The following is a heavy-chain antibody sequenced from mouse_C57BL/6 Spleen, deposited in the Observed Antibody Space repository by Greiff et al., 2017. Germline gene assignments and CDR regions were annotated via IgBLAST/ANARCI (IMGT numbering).Heavy chain of an antibody. CDR1: GFTFSSYT. J-gene: IGHJ2*01. CDR2: ISGGGGNT. Sequence: EVQLVESGGGLVKPGGSLKLSCAASGFTFSSYTMSWVRQTPEKRLEWVATISGGGGNTYYPDSVRGRFTISRDNAKNTLYLKMSSLRSEDTALYYCARQGGNYYFDYWGQGTPLTVSS. CDR3: ARQGGNYYFDY. D-gene: IGHD2-1*01. V-gene: IGHV5-9*01.